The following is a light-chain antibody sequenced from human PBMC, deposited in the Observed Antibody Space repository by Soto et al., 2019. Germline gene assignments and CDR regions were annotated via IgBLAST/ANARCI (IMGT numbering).Light chain of an antibody. Sequence: IQMAQSPSAMSASVGDRVTITGRASQGISHYLAWFQQRPGQVPKRLIYGASTLQSGVPSRFSGSGSGTEFTLTISSLQPEDFGTYYCLQHNSYPLSFGGGTKVDIK. CDR1: QGISHY. CDR3: LQHNSYPLS. J-gene: IGKJ4*01. CDR2: GAS. V-gene: IGKV1-17*03.